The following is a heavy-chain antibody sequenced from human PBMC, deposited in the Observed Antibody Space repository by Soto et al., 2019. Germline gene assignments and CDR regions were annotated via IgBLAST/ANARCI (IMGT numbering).Heavy chain of an antibody. Sequence: GGSLRLSCAASGFTFSSYAMHWVRQAPGKGLEWVAVISYDGSNKYYADSVKGRFTISRDNSKNTLYLQMNSLRAEDTAVYYCARVLGYWGPFDYWGQGTLVTVSS. D-gene: IGHD2-21*01. CDR2: ISYDGSNK. CDR1: GFTFSSYA. J-gene: IGHJ4*02. CDR3: ARVLGYWGPFDY. V-gene: IGHV3-30-3*01.